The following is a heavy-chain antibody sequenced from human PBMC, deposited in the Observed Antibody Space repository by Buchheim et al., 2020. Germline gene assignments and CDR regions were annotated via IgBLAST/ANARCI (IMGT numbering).Heavy chain of an antibody. Sequence: QVQLQQWGAGLLKPSETLSLTCAVYGGSFSGYYWSWIRQPPGKGLEWIGEINYSGSTNYNPSLKSRVTISLDPSKNQFSLKLSSVTSADTAVYYCARRPLDKAMVTSMRNWYFDLWGRGTL. J-gene: IGHJ2*01. CDR2: INYSGST. D-gene: IGHD5-18*01. V-gene: IGHV4-34*01. CDR1: GGSFSGYY. CDR3: ARRPLDKAMVTSMRNWYFDL.